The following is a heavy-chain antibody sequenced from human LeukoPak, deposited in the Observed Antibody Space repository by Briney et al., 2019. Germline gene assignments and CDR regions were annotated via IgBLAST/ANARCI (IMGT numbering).Heavy chain of an antibody. CDR1: GFTFSSYW. CDR3: ARAGVVVVPAAIQGDY. V-gene: IGHV3-7*01. Sequence: GGSLRLSCAASGFTFSSYWMSWVRQAPGKGLEWVANIKQDGSEKYYVDSVKGRFTISRDNAKNSLYLQMNSLRAEDTAMYYCARAGVVVVPAAIQGDYWGQGTLVTVSS. CDR2: IKQDGSEK. D-gene: IGHD2-2*02. J-gene: IGHJ4*02.